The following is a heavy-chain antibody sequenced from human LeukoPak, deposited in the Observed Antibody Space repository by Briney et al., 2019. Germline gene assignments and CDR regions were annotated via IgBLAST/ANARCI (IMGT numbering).Heavy chain of an antibody. V-gene: IGHV3-33*01. CDR2: TWYDGSNK. CDR3: ARGEYSIGWYGAGVDY. D-gene: IGHD6-19*01. Sequence: PGGSLRLSCVASGFTFSSYGMHWVRQAPGKGLEWVAVTWYDGSNKDYADSVKGRFTISRDNSKNTLYLQMNSLRAEDTAVYYCARGEYSIGWYGAGVDYLGQGTLVTVFS. CDR1: GFTFSSYG. J-gene: IGHJ4*02.